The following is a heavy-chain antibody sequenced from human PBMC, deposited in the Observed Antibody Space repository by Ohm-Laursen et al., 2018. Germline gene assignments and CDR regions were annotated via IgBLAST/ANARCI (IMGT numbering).Heavy chain of an antibody. Sequence: SDTLSLTCAVSGVSISSYYWTWIRQPPGKGLEWIGYIYYSGSTDYASSLKSRVTISLNTSKNQFSLKLSSVTAADTAVYYCARRGHAFDIWGQGTMVTVSS. CDR1: GVSISSYY. J-gene: IGHJ3*02. V-gene: IGHV4-59*07. CDR3: ARRGHAFDI. CDR2: IYYSGST.